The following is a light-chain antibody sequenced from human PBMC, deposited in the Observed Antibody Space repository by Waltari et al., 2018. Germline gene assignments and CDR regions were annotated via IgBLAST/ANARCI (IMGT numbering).Light chain of an antibody. CDR2: INTEGSH. CDR1: RGHSAYA. CDR3: QTWGAGFRV. J-gene: IGLJ3*02. Sequence: QVVLTQSSSASASLGAPVNLTCTLSRGHSAYATAWHQQQPQRGPRYLLNINTEGSHIKGDGIPDRFSGSSSGAERYLTISSLQSEDEADYYCQTWGAGFRVFGGGTKLTVL. V-gene: IGLV4-69*01.